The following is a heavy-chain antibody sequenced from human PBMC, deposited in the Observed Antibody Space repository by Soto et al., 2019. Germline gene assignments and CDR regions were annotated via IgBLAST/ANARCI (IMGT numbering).Heavy chain of an antibody. V-gene: IGHV5-51*01. Sequence: GESLKISCKTSGYTFSRYWIAWVRQTPGRGLEWMGIIYPGDSDTRYSPSFQGQVTISADKSISTAYLQWSSLKASDTAMYYCARQETGTTGLMDVWGQGTTVTVSS. CDR1: GYTFSRYW. D-gene: IGHD1-1*01. CDR2: IYPGDSDT. J-gene: IGHJ6*02. CDR3: ARQETGTTGLMDV.